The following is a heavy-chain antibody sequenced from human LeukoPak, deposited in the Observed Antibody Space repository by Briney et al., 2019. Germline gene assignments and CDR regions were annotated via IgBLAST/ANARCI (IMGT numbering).Heavy chain of an antibody. V-gene: IGHV4-38-2*02. CDR1: GYSISSGYH. Sequence: SETLSLTCTVSGYSISSGYHWGWIRQPPGKGLEWIGSIYHTGSTYSKPSLKSRVTISVDTSKNQFSLKLTSVTAADTAVYYCARESSGYYVDYWAREPWSPSPQ. CDR2: IYHTGST. CDR3: ARESSGYYVDY. J-gene: IGHJ4*02. D-gene: IGHD3-22*01.